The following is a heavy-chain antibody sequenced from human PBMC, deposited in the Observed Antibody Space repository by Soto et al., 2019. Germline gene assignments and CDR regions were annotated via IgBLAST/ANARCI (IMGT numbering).Heavy chain of an antibody. CDR3: NGGYEFDC. J-gene: IGHJ4*02. Sequence: EVQLVESGGALVKPGGSLRLSCAASGFTFSKAWMMWVRQAPGKGLEWVGIMKTKVEGDTTDYAAPVRGRFTISRDDSTSTVYLQMNGLKTEDTAVYYCNGGYEFDCWGQGTLVTVSS. CDR2: MKTKVEGDTT. D-gene: IGHD3-16*01. CDR1: GFTFSKAW. V-gene: IGHV3-15*02.